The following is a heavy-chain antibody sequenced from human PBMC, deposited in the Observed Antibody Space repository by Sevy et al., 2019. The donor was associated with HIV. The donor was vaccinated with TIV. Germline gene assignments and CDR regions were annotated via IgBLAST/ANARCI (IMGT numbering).Heavy chain of an antibody. CDR3: ARHRRRGRASPFDY. CDR1: GGSISSSSYY. J-gene: IGHJ4*02. Sequence: SETLSLTCTVSGGSISSSSYYWGWIRQPPGKGLEWIGSIYYSGSTYYNPSLKSRVTISVDTSKNQFSMKLSSVTAAVTAVYYCARHRRRGRASPFDYWGQGTLVTVSS. CDR2: IYYSGST. D-gene: IGHD3-16*01. V-gene: IGHV4-39*01.